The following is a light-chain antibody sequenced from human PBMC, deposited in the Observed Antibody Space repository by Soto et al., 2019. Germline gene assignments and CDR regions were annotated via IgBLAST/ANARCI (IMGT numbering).Light chain of an antibody. V-gene: IGKV3-20*01. CDR2: GAS. Sequence: EIVLTQSPGTLSLSPGERATLSCRASQTVTSSFLAWYQQKPGQAPRLLIYGASSRAIDIPDRFSGSGSGTDFTLTISRLESEDFAVYYCQQYGSSPPTLGPGTKVDIK. J-gene: IGKJ3*01. CDR3: QQYGSSPPT. CDR1: QTVTSSF.